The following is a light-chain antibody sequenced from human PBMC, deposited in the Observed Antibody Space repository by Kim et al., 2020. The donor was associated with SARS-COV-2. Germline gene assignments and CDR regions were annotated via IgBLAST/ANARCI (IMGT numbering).Light chain of an antibody. Sequence: SSELTQDPAVSVALGQTVRITCQGDSLRSYYASWYQQKPGQAPVLVIYGKNNRPSGIPDRFSGSSSGNTASLTITGAQAEDEADYYYNSRDSSGNHLGVFGTGTKVTVL. CDR3: NSRDSSGNHLGV. J-gene: IGLJ1*01. CDR1: SLRSYY. V-gene: IGLV3-19*01. CDR2: GKN.